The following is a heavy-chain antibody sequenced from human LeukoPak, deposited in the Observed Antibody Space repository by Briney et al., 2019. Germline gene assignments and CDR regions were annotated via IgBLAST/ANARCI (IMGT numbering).Heavy chain of an antibody. CDR1: GFTFSSYT. V-gene: IGHV3-23*01. J-gene: IGHJ4*02. CDR2: ISGSGGST. D-gene: IGHD6-19*01. Sequence: GGPLRLSCAASGFTFSSYTMSWVRQAPGKGLECVSTISGSGGSTYYADSVKGRFSISRDNSQNTLYLQINSLRADDTAVYYCAKDLAVAATWGQGTLVTVSS. CDR3: AKDLAVAAT.